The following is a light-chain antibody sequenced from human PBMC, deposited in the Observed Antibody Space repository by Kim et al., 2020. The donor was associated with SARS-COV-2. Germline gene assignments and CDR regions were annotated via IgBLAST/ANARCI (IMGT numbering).Light chain of an antibody. Sequence: SESVGDRVTITCRASQSISIWLAWYQQIPGRAPNLLVYKASTLESGVPSRFSGSGSGTEFNLTISSLQPDDFATYYCQQYSSHWTFGQGTKVDIK. V-gene: IGKV1-5*03. CDR1: QSISIW. J-gene: IGKJ1*01. CDR3: QQYSSHWT. CDR2: KAS.